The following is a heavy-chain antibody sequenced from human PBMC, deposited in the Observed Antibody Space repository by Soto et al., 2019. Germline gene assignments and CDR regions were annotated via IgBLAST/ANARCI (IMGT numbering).Heavy chain of an antibody. CDR2: INHSGST. Sequence: SETLSLTCAVYGGSFSGYYWSWIRQPPGKGLEWIGEINHSGSTNYNPSLKSRVTISVDTSKNQFSLKLSSVTAADTAVYYCARGTRSDSGYEPFEYWGQGTLVTVSS. D-gene: IGHD5-12*01. J-gene: IGHJ4*02. CDR1: GGSFSGYY. V-gene: IGHV4-34*01. CDR3: ARGTRSDSGYEPFEY.